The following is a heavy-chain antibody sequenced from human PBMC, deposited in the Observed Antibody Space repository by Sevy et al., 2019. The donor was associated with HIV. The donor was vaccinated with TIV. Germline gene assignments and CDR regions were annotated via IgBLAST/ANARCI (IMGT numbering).Heavy chain of an antibody. V-gene: IGHV3-33*01. J-gene: IGHJ4*02. CDR2: MWFDGSNT. D-gene: IGHD4-17*01. Sequence: GGSLRLSCAASGFTFSTYGMHWVRQAPGKGLEWVAVMWFDGSNTYDADSVKGRFTISRDIAKNTQHLQMNSLRAEDTAVYYCARDLEFYDYGDYGPAFMPDYWGQRTLVTVSS. CDR1: GFTFSTYG. CDR3: ARDLEFYDYGDYGPAFMPDY.